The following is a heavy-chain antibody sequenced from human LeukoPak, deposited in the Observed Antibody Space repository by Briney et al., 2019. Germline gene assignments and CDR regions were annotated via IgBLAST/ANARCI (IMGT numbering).Heavy chain of an antibody. D-gene: IGHD3-10*02. Sequence: QPGRSLRLSCAASGFTFDDYAMHWVRQAPGKGLEWVSGISWNSGSIGYADSVKGRFTISRDNAKNSLYLQMNSLRAEDTALYYCAKDLGARFGDLYNWFDPWGQGTLVTVSS. CDR2: ISWNSGSI. J-gene: IGHJ5*02. CDR1: GFTFDDYA. V-gene: IGHV3-9*01. CDR3: AKDLGARFGDLYNWFDP.